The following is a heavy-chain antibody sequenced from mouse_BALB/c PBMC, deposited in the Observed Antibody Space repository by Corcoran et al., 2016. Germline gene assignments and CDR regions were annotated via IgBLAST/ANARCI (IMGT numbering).Heavy chain of an antibody. CDR1: GYTYTDYT. D-gene: IGHD3-3*01. CDR2: INPNNGGT. CDR3: ARPSRGYFDV. Sequence: EVQLQQSGPELVKPRASMKISFKTSGYTYTDYTMHWVKQSHGKSLEGIGGINPNNGGTSYNQKFKGKATLNVDKSSSTAYMELRSLTSEDSAVYYCARPSRGYFDVWGAGTTVTVSS. J-gene: IGHJ1*01. V-gene: IGHV1-18*01.